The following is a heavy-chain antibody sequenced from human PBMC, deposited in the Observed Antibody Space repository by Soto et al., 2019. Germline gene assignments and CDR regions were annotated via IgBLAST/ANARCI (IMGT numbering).Heavy chain of an antibody. CDR2: FSGSGGST. J-gene: IGHJ4*02. CDR1: GFTFSSYA. Sequence: EVQLLESGGGLVQPGGSLRLSCAASGFTFSSYAMSWVRQAPGKGLEWVSAFSGSGGSTYYADSVKGRFTISRDNSKNTLYLQMNSLRAEDTAVYYCAKKVSWGSSWPSDYWGQGTLVTVSS. V-gene: IGHV3-23*01. CDR3: AKKVSWGSSWPSDY. D-gene: IGHD6-13*01.